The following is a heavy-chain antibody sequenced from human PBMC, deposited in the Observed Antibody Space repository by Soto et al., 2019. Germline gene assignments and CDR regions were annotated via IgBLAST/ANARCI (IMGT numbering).Heavy chain of an antibody. D-gene: IGHD2-8*01. CDR3: VRGGSCTNGVCSVFDD. CDR2: ITYSGNT. CDR1: GGSVSSVGYD. J-gene: IGHJ4*02. Sequence: PXETLSLTSTVSGGSVSSVGYDWSWIRQHPGKGLEWIGYITYSGNTHYNPSLESRVTMSADTSKNQFSLKLSSVTAADTAVYFCVRGGSCTNGVCSVFDDWGQGTLVTVPS. V-gene: IGHV4-31*03.